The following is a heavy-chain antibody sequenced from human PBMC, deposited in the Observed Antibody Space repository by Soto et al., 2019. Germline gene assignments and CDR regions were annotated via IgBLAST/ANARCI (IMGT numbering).Heavy chain of an antibody. CDR1: GFTFSAFG. J-gene: IGHJ4*02. D-gene: IGHD3-10*01. CDR2: IWYDASNK. CDR3: ARDTERVPLTHGSGSARPDY. V-gene: IGHV3-33*01. Sequence: GGSLRLSCAASGFTFSAFGMHWVRQAPGKGLEWVAVIWYDASNKYYADSLSGRFTISRDNAENTLYLQMNSLRVEDTAVYYCARDTERVPLTHGSGSARPDYWGQGILVTGSS.